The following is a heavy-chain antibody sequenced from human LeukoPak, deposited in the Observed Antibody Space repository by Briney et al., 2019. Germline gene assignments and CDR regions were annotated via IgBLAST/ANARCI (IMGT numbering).Heavy chain of an antibody. D-gene: IGHD1-1*01. CDR3: ARVNINNWHSCDY. CDR1: GGSISSNNW. V-gene: IGHV4-4*02. CDR2: IYRSP. J-gene: IGHJ4*02. Sequence: SETLSLTCAVSGGSISSNNWWGWVRPPPGKGLEWIGEIYRSPNYNPSLKSRVTISVDKSRNHFSLNLSSVTAADTAVYYCARVNINNWHSCDYWGQGTLVTVSS.